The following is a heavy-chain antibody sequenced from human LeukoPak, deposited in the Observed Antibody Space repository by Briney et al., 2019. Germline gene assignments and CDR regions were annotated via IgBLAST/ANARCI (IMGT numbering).Heavy chain of an antibody. J-gene: IGHJ4*02. V-gene: IGHV3-23*01. CDR1: GFTFSSYA. Sequence: QPGGSLRLSCAASGFTFSSYAMSWVRQAPGKGLEWVSAISGSGGSTYYADSVKGRFTISRDNSKNTLYLQMNSLRAEDTAVYYCAKSKVYYYDSSGYYPPLWYWGQGTLVTVSS. CDR3: AKSKVYYYDSSGYYPPLWY. D-gene: IGHD3-22*01. CDR2: ISGSGGST.